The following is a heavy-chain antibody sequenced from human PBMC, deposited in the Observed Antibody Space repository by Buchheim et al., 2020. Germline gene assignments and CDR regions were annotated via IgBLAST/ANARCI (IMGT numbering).Heavy chain of an antibody. J-gene: IGHJ4*02. CDR2: ISGGSVYT. V-gene: IGHV3-11*05. Sequence: QVHLVESGGGLGKPGGSLRLSCAASGIGFSDYYMNWIRQAPGKGLEWVSYISGGSVYTDYADSVKGRFTISRDNAKKSLYLEMDSLRAEDTAVYYCARDEGHCSSTACFDFDYWGQG. CDR3: ARDEGHCSSTACFDFDY. CDR1: GIGFSDYY. D-gene: IGHD2-2*01.